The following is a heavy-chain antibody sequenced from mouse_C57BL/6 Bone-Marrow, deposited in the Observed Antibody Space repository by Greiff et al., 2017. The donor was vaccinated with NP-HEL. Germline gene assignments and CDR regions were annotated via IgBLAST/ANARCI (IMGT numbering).Heavy chain of an antibody. CDR1: GYTFTSYW. CDR3: ARGRIYYYGSSYYWYFDV. J-gene: IGHJ1*03. V-gene: IGHV1-55*01. CDR2: IYPGSGST. D-gene: IGHD1-1*01. Sequence: VQLHQPGAELVKPGASVKMSCKASGYTFTSYWITWVKHRPGQGLEWIGDIYPGSGSTNYNETFKSKATLTVDTSSSTAYMQLSSLTSEDSAVYYCARGRIYYYGSSYYWYFDVWGTGTTVTVSS.